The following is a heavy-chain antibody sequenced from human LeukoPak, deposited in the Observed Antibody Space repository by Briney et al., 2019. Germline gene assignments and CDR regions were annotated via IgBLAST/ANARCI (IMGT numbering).Heavy chain of an antibody. CDR1: GFTFRPYS. CDR2: IRSTNSSI. J-gene: IGHJ4*02. D-gene: IGHD3-9*01. V-gene: IGHV3-48*02. Sequence: PGGSLRLSCAASGFTFRPYSTNWVRQAPGKGLEWLSYIRSTNSSIAYADSVKGRFTISRDDAKNSLYLQMNSLRDEDTAVYYCARVRDWAFDYWGQGTLITVSS. CDR3: ARVRDWAFDY.